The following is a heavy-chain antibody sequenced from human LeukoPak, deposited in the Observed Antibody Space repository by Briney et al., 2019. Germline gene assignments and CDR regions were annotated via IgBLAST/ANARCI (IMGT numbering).Heavy chain of an antibody. Sequence: ASETLSLTCTVSGGSISGYYWSWIRQPPGEGLEWIGYIYNSGNTNYNPSLKSRVTISVDTSKNQFSLKLTSVTAADTAVYFCARGFRGDNFDYWGQGTLVTVSS. CDR1: GGSISGYY. CDR3: ARGFRGDNFDY. D-gene: IGHD7-27*01. V-gene: IGHV4-59*01. J-gene: IGHJ4*02. CDR2: IYNSGNT.